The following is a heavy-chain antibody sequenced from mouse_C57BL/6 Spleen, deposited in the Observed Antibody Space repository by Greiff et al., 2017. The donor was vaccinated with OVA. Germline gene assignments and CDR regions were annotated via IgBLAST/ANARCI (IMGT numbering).Heavy chain of an antibody. Sequence: EVKVVESGGGLVKPGGSLKLSCAASGFTFSSYAMSWVRQTPEKRLEWVATISDGGSYTSYPDNVKGRFTISRDNAKNNLYLQMSHLKSEDTAMYYCARENDGYYRYFEVWGTGATVTVSS. CDR2: ISDGGSYT. J-gene: IGHJ1*03. D-gene: IGHD2-3*01. V-gene: IGHV5-4*01. CDR3: ARENDGYYRYFEV. CDR1: GFTFSSYA.